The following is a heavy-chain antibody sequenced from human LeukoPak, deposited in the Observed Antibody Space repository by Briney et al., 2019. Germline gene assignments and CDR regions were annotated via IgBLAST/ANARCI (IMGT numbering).Heavy chain of an antibody. D-gene: IGHD2-2*02. V-gene: IGHV3-7*01. Sequence: TGGSLRLSCAASGFTFSSYWMSWVRQTPGKGLGWVANIKQDGSEKYYVDSVKGRFTISRDNAKNSLYLQMNSLRAEDTAVYYCARGGDCSSTSCYNYYYYMDVWGKGTTVTVSS. CDR1: GFTFSSYW. J-gene: IGHJ6*03. CDR2: IKQDGSEK. CDR3: ARGGDCSSTSCYNYYYYMDV.